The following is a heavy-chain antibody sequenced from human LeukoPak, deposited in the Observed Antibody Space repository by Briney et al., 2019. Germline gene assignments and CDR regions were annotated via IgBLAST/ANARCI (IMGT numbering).Heavy chain of an antibody. V-gene: IGHV4-59*01. D-gene: IGHD3-22*01. CDR2: IYYSGST. CDR3: ARGTYYYDSGSDY. J-gene: IGHJ4*02. CDR1: GGSISSYY. Sequence: SETLSLTCTVSGGSISSYYWSWIRQPPGKGLEWIGYIYYSGSTNYNSSLKSRVTISVDTSKNQFSLKLSSVTAADTAVYYCARGTYYYDSGSDYWGQGTLVTVSS.